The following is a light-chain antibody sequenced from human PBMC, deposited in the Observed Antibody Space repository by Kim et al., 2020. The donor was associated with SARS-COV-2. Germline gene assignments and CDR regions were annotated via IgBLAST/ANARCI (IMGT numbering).Light chain of an antibody. J-gene: IGKJ1*01. CDR2: GAS. V-gene: IGKV3-15*01. Sequence: EIVMTQSPATLSVSPGESATLSCRASQSIGNNLAWYQQKPGQAPRLLIYGASTRATGIPAGFSGSGSETEFTLNINNLQSEDFAVYYCQQYNDWPQTFGQGTKVDIK. CDR3: QQYNDWPQT. CDR1: QSIGNN.